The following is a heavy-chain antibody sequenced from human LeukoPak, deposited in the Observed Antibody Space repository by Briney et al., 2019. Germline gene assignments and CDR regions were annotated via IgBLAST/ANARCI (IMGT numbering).Heavy chain of an antibody. CDR1: GYTFTGYY. Sequence: ASVKVSCKASGYTFTGYYMHWVRQAPGQGLEWMGWINPNSGGTNYAQKFQGRVTITADESTSTAYMELSSLRSEDTAVYYCATPAVAGPNYYFDYWGQGTLVTVSS. D-gene: IGHD6-19*01. CDR2: INPNSGGT. J-gene: IGHJ4*02. V-gene: IGHV1-2*02. CDR3: ATPAVAGPNYYFDY.